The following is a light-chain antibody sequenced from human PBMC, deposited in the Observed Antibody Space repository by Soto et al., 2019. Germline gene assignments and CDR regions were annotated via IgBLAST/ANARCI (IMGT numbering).Light chain of an antibody. J-gene: IGLJ7*01. V-gene: IGLV2-23*02. Sequence: QSALTQPASGSGSPGQSITISCTGTSSDVGSYNLVSWYQQHPGKAPKLMIYEVSKRPSGVSNRFSGSKSGNTASLTISGLQAEDEADYYCCSYAGSSTFVFGGGTQLTVL. CDR1: SSDVGSYNL. CDR3: CSYAGSSTFV. CDR2: EVS.